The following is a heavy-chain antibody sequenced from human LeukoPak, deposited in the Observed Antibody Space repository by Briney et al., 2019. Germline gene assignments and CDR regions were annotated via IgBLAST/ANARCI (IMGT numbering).Heavy chain of an antibody. V-gene: IGHV3-30*18. CDR2: ISYDGSNK. Sequence: GGSLRLSCAASGFTFSSYGMHWVRQAPGKGLEWVAVISYDGSNKYYADSVKGRFTISRDNSKNTLYLQMNSLRAEDTAVYYCAKVGGGDYVTAFDYWGQGTLVTVSS. CDR1: GFTFSSYG. J-gene: IGHJ4*02. D-gene: IGHD4-17*01. CDR3: AKVGGGDYVTAFDY.